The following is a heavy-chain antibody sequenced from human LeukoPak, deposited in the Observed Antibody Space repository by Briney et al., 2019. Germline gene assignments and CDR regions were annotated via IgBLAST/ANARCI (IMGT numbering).Heavy chain of an antibody. CDR3: ARSGLTYYYDSSGYYYLGY. V-gene: IGHV4-61*02. J-gene: IGHJ4*02. CDR2: FYTSGST. CDR1: GGSISSGSYY. D-gene: IGHD3-22*01. Sequence: SETLSLTCTVSGGSISSGSYYWSWNRQPAGRGLEWIGCFYTSGSTNYNPSLKSRVTVSVDTSKNQFSLKLSSVTAADSAIYYCARSGLTYYYDSSGYYYLGYWGQGTLVTVSS.